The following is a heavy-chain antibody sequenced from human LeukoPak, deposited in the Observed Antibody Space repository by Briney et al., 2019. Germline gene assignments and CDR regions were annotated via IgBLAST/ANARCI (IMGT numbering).Heavy chain of an antibody. D-gene: IGHD3-22*01. CDR3: AKDSEPPLITMIVAYYFDY. J-gene: IGHJ4*02. CDR1: GFTFSSYG. CDR2: ISYDGSNK. Sequence: GGSLRLSCAASGFTFSSYGMHWVRQAPGKGLEWVAVISYDGSNKYYADSVKGRFTISRDNSKNTLYLQMNSLRAEDTAVYYCAKDSEPPLITMIVAYYFDYWGQGTLVTVSS. V-gene: IGHV3-30*18.